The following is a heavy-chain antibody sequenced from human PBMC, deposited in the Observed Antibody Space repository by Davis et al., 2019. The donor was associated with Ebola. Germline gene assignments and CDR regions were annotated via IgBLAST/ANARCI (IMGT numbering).Heavy chain of an antibody. Sequence: GESLKISCAASGFTFSGSAMHWVRQASGKGLEWVGRIRSKANSYATAYAASVKGRFTISRDDSKNTAYLQMNSLRAEDTAVYYCARLERGYSSGWYREYFDYWGQGTLVTVSS. V-gene: IGHV3-73*01. CDR3: ARLERGYSSGWYREYFDY. CDR2: IRSKANSYAT. D-gene: IGHD6-19*01. J-gene: IGHJ4*02. CDR1: GFTFSGSA.